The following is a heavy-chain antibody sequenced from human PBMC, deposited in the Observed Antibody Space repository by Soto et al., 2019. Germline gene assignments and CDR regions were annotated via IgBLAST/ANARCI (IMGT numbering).Heavy chain of an antibody. J-gene: IGHJ4*02. CDR2: INTSGGST. V-gene: IGHV3-23*01. D-gene: IGHD5-18*01. Sequence: GGSLSLSCAASGFTFSSYAMSWVRQAPGKGLEWVSTINTSGGSTYYADSVRGRFTISRDNSKNTLYLQMNSLRAEDTAVYYCAKDGLGAYSYGSYYFDYWGQGTLVTVSS. CDR1: GFTFSSYA. CDR3: AKDGLGAYSYGSYYFDY.